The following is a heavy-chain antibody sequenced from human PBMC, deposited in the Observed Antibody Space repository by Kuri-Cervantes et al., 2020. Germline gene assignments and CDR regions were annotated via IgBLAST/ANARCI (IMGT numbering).Heavy chain of an antibody. V-gene: IGHV4-30-4*08. CDR1: GASISRGDYY. J-gene: IGHJ4*02. CDR3: ARDLEGSEYPAPFDY. D-gene: IGHD2-15*01. CDR2: IYYTGST. Sequence: LRLSCSVSGASISRGDYYFNWIRQPPGKGLEWIGSIYYTGSTYYNPSLGSRITMSVDTSRNQFSLKLSSATAADTAVYYCARDLEGSEYPAPFDYWGQGTLVTVSS.